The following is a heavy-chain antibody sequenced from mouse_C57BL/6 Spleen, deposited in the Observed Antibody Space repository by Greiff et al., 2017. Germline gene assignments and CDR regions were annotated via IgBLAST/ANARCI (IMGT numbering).Heavy chain of an antibody. CDR1: GYTFTSYW. CDR2: IYPSDSET. CDR3: ANLFAMDY. D-gene: IGHD6-2*01. Sequence: QVQLQQPGAELVRPGSSVKLSCKASGYTFTSYWMDWVKQRPGQGLEWIGNIYPSDSETHYNQKFKDKATLTVDKSSSTAYMQLSSLTSEDSAVXYCANLFAMDYWGQGTSVTVSS. V-gene: IGHV1-61*01. J-gene: IGHJ4*01.